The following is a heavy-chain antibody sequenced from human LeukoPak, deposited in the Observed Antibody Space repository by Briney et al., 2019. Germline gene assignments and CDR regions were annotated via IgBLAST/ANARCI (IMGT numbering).Heavy chain of an antibody. J-gene: IGHJ5*02. Sequence: SETLSLTCAVYGGSFSGYYWSWIRQPPGKGLEWIGEINHSGSTNYNPSLESRVTISVDTSKNQFSLKLSSVTAADTAVYYCARGHSSSWYRMNWFDPWGQGTLVTVSS. CDR2: INHSGST. D-gene: IGHD6-13*01. CDR1: GGSFSGYY. V-gene: IGHV4-34*01. CDR3: ARGHSSSWYRMNWFDP.